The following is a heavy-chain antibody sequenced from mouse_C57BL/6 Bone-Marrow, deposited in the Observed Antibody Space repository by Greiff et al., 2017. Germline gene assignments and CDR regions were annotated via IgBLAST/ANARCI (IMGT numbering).Heavy chain of an antibody. CDR1: EYEFPSHD. Sequence: EVQLQESGGGLVQPGESLKLSCESNEYEFPSHDMSWVRKTPEKRLELVAAITSDGGSTYYPDTMERRFIISRDNTKKTLYLQMSSLRSEDTALYYCASIAQLGYCDVWGTGTTVTVSS. J-gene: IGHJ1*03. D-gene: IGHD4-1*02. CDR2: ITSDGGST. CDR3: ASIAQLGYCDV. V-gene: IGHV5-2*01.